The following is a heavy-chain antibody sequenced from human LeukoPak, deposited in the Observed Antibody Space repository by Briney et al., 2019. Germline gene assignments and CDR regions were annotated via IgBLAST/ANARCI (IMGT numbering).Heavy chain of an antibody. Sequence: GASVKVSCKASGYTFTSYGISWVRQAPGQGLEWMGLISAYNGNTNYAQKLQGRVTMTTDTSTSTAYMELRSLRSDDTAVYYCARAPPLRSPLGLRKVWSYDAFDIWGQGTMVTVSS. CDR1: GYTFTSYG. J-gene: IGHJ3*02. D-gene: IGHD2-21*01. V-gene: IGHV1-18*01. CDR2: ISAYNGNT. CDR3: ARAPPLRSPLGLRKVWSYDAFDI.